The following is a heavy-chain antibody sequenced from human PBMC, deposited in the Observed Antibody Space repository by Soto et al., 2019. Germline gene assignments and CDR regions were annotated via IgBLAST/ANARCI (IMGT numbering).Heavy chain of an antibody. D-gene: IGHD3-22*01. CDR1: GYTFTSYG. CDR2: ISAYNGNT. J-gene: IGHJ6*02. CDR3: AGRGTDYFDSRGYSPNGGMAV. Sequence: QVQLVQSGAEVKKPGASVKVSCKASGYTFTSYGISWVRQAPGQGLEWMGWISAYNGNTNYAQKLQGRVTMTTDTPTSTANMERRSLRSDDTAVYYCAGRGTDYFDSRGYSPNGGMAVWGQGTTFTVSS. V-gene: IGHV1-18*04.